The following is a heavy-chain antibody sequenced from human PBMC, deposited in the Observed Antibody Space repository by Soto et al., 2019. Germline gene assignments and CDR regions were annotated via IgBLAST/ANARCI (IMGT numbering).Heavy chain of an antibody. CDR3: ARCDPAEVATIYYYYYYMDV. CDR2: ISSSGSTI. CDR1: GFTFSDYY. J-gene: IGHJ6*03. Sequence: GGSLRLSCAASGFTFSDYYMSWIRQAPGKGLEWVSYISSSGSTIYYADSVKGRFTISRDNAKNSLYLQMNSLRAEDTAVYYCARCDPAEVATIYYYYYYMDVWGKGTTVTVSS. D-gene: IGHD5-12*01. V-gene: IGHV3-11*01.